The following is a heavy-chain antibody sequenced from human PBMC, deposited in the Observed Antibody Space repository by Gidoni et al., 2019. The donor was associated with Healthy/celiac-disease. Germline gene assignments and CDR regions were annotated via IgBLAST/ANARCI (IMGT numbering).Heavy chain of an antibody. D-gene: IGHD5-12*01. CDR2: IIPIFGTA. V-gene: IGHV1-69*01. CDR1: GGTFSSYA. J-gene: IGHJ6*02. Sequence: QVQLVQSGAEVKKPGSSVKVSCKASGGTFSSYAISWVRQAPGQGLEWMGGIIPIFGTANYAQKFQGRVTITADESTSTAYMELSSLRSEDTAVYYCASLVASRDSQDYYYGMDVWGQGTTVTVSS. CDR3: ASLVASRDSQDYYYGMDV.